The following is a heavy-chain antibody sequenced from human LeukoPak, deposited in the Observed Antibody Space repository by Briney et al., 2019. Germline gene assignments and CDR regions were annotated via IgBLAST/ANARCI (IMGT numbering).Heavy chain of an antibody. CDR2: ISGSGSSK. D-gene: IGHD5-24*01. CDR3: AMKAVPRPRLHDAFDF. J-gene: IGHJ3*01. V-gene: IGHV3-23*01. Sequence: GSLRLSCAASGVTFRRYAMSWVRQAPGKGLEWVSAISGSGSSKYHAESVKGGVTISRDNSKKTLCMQMNSLRADDTAVYYCAMKAVPRPRLHDAFDFWGQGTVVSVSS. CDR1: GVTFRRYA.